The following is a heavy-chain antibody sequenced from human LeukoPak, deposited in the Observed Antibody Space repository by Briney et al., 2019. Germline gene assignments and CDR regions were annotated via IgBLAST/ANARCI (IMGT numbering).Heavy chain of an antibody. J-gene: IGHJ4*02. D-gene: IGHD3-9*01. CDR2: ITGGGGTT. CDR3: AKVLLDPLDILTCFDY. Sequence: PGASLRLSCAASGFTFSSCAMSWVRQAPGKGLEWVSTITGGGGTTYYADSVKGRFTISRDTSKNTLFLQMNSLRAEDTAVYYCAKVLLDPLDILTCFDYWGQGTLVTVSS. V-gene: IGHV3-23*01. CDR1: GFTFSSCA.